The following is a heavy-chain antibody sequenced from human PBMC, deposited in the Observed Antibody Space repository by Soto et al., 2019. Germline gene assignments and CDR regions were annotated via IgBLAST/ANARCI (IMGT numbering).Heavy chain of an antibody. D-gene: IGHD2-15*01. J-gene: IGHJ4*02. V-gene: IGHV3-15*01. CDR3: TTSRAYCSGGSCYHY. CDR1: GFTFSNAW. Sequence: EVQLVESGGGLVKPGGSLRLSCAASGFTFSNAWMSWVRQAPGKGLEWVGRIKSKTDGGTTDYAAPVKGRFSISRDDSKNTLYLQMNSLKTEDTAVYYCTTSRAYCSGGSCYHYWGQGTLVTVSS. CDR2: IKSKTDGGTT.